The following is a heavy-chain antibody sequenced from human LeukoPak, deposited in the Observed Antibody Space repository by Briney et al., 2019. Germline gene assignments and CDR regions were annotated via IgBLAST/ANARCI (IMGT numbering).Heavy chain of an antibody. CDR3: VRDGEYSHGIDFDY. CDR1: GFTLSNSW. CDR2: TNGDGSDT. D-gene: IGHD5-18*01. J-gene: IGHJ4*02. V-gene: IGHV3-74*01. Sequence: GGSLRLSCAASGFTLSNSWMHWVRQVPGKGLVWVSRTNGDGSDTSYADSVKGRFTISRDGATNTLYLQMNSLRAEDTAIYYCVRDGEYSHGIDFDYWGQGTLVTVSS.